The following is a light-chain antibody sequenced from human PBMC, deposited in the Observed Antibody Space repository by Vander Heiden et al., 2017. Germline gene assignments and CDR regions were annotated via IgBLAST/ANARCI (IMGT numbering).Light chain of an antibody. CDR3: QAWDSSTGGV. Sequence: SYGLTQPPSVSVSPGQTASITCSGDKLGDKYACWYQQKPGQSPVLVIYQDSKRPSGIPERFSGSNSGNTATLTISGTQAMDEADYYCQAWDSSTGGVFGGGTKLTVL. J-gene: IGLJ2*01. CDR2: QDS. V-gene: IGLV3-1*01. CDR1: KLGDKY.